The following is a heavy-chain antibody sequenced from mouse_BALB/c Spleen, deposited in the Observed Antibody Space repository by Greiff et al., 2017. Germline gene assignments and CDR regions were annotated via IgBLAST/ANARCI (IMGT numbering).Heavy chain of an antibody. Sequence: EVQGVESGAELVKPGASVKLSCTASGFNIKDTYMHWVKQRPEQGLEWIGRIDPANGNTKYDPKFQGKATITADTSSNTAYLQLSSLTSEDTAVYYCARWGTTVYYAMDYWGQGTSVTVSS. CDR3: ARWGTTVYYAMDY. D-gene: IGHD1-1*01. J-gene: IGHJ4*01. CDR2: IDPANGNT. V-gene: IGHV14-3*02. CDR1: GFNIKDTY.